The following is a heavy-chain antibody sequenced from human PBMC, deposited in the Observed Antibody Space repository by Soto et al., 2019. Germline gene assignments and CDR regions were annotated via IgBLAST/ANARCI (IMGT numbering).Heavy chain of an antibody. CDR1: GYTFTSYG. D-gene: IGHD1-7*01. J-gene: IGHJ6*02. CDR3: ARYEVPVNWNYGYYYYGMDV. Sequence: ASVKVSCKASGYTFTSYGISWVRQAPGQGLEWMGWISAYNGNTNYAQKLQGRVTMTTDTSTSTAYMELRSLRSDDTAVYYCARYEVPVNWNYGYYYYGMDVWGQGTTVTVSS. CDR2: ISAYNGNT. V-gene: IGHV1-18*01.